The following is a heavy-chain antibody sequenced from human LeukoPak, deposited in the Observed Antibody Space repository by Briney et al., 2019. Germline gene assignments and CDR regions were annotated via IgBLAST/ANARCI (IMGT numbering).Heavy chain of an antibody. Sequence: SETLSLTCAVYGGSFSGYYWSWIRQPPGKGLEWIGEINHSGSTNYNPSLKRRVTISVDTSKNQFSLKLSSVTAADTAVYYCARGLVRGDCSSTSCSNWFDPWGQGTLVTVSS. CDR2: INHSGST. J-gene: IGHJ5*02. CDR1: GGSFSGYY. V-gene: IGHV4-34*01. CDR3: ARGLVRGDCSSTSCSNWFDP. D-gene: IGHD2-2*01.